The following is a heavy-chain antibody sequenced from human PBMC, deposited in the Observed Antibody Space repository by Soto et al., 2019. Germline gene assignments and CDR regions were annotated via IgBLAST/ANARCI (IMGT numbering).Heavy chain of an antibody. J-gene: IGHJ4*02. CDR1: GYSFTSYW. V-gene: IGHV5-51*01. Sequence: VESLTTSRKGPGYSFTSYWIVWVPQMPGKGLEWMGIIYPGDSDTRYSPSFQGQVTISADKSISTAYLQWSSLKASDTAMYYCARREDPYSSSPFDYWGQGTLVTVSS. CDR3: ARREDPYSSSPFDY. CDR2: IYPGDSDT. D-gene: IGHD6-6*01.